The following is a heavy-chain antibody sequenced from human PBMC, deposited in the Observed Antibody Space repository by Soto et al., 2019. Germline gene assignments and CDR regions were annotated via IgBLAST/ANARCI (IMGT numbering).Heavy chain of an antibody. V-gene: IGHV1-18*01. CDR3: ARDTRKELWADGLNAMDV. Sequence: QVQLLQSGPEVKKPGASVNVSCKASGYRYTSYGISWVRQAPGQGPEWMGWISAYNGQTKSAQKFWDRVTFTTDASTNTAFMQLRSLRSDDTAMYYCARDTRKELWADGLNAMDVWGQGTTVTVTS. J-gene: IGHJ6*01. D-gene: IGHD3-16*01. CDR1: GYRYTSYG. CDR2: ISAYNGQT.